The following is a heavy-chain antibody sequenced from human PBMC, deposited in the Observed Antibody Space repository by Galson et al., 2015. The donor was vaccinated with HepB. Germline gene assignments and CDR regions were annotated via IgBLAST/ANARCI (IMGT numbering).Heavy chain of an antibody. Sequence: SVKVSCKASGYTFTSYYMHWVRQAPGQGLEWMGGIIPIFGTANYAQKFQGRVTITADESTSTAYMELSSLRSEDTAVYYCARILTHIQDVWGQGTTVTVSS. CDR2: IIPIFGTA. CDR1: GYTFTSYY. J-gene: IGHJ6*02. D-gene: IGHD2-21*01. CDR3: ARILTHIQDV. V-gene: IGHV1-69*13.